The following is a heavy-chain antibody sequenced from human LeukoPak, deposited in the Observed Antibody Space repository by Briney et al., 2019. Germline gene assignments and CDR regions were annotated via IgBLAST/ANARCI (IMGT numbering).Heavy chain of an antibody. CDR3: ARDPDIVGATPFDY. J-gene: IGHJ4*02. CDR1: GDSVSSNSAA. D-gene: IGHD1-26*01. CDR2: TYYRSKWYN. V-gene: IGHV6-1*01. Sequence: SQTLSLTCAISGDSVSSNSAAWNWIRQSPXXXLEWLGRTYYRSKWYNDYAVSVKSRITINPDTSKNQFSLQLNSVTPEDTAVYYCARDPDIVGATPFDYWGQGTLVTVSS.